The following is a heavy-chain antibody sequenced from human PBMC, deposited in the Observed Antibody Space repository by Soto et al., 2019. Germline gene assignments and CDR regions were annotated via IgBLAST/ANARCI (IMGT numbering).Heavy chain of an antibody. V-gene: IGHV3-23*01. CDR3: AKGQRSRSLYDYYYYGMDV. Sequence: GGSLRLSCAASGFTFSSYAMSWVRQAPGKGLEWVSAISGSGGSTYYADSVKGRFTISRDNSKNTLYLQMNSLRAEDTAVYYCAKGQRSRSLYDYYYYGMDVWGQGTTVTVSS. J-gene: IGHJ6*02. D-gene: IGHD2-8*01. CDR1: GFTFSSYA. CDR2: ISGSGGST.